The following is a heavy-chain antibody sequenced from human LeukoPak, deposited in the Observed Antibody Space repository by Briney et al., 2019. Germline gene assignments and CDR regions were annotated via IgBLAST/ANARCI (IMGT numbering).Heavy chain of an antibody. V-gene: IGHV1-58*02. CDR1: GFTFTRSA. D-gene: IGHD1-14*01. Sequence: ASVKVSCKASGFTFTRSAMQWVRQARGQRLEWIGWIVVGSGNTNYAQKFQERVTITRDMSTSTAYMELSSLRSEDTAVYYCAAVGRDRWGQGTLGTVSS. CDR3: AAVGRDR. CDR2: IVVGSGNT. J-gene: IGHJ4*02.